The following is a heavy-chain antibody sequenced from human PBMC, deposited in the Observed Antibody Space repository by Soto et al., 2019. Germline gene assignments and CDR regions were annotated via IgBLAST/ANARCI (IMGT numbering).Heavy chain of an antibody. CDR3: ARRTTIFGVVKAGGAFDI. J-gene: IGHJ3*02. Sequence: PGESLKNSCKGSGYSFTSYWIGWVRQMPGKGLEWMGIIYPGDSDTRYSPSFQGQVTISADKSISTAYLQWSSLKASDTAMYYCARRTTIFGVVKAGGAFDIWGQGTMVTVSS. CDR2: IYPGDSDT. V-gene: IGHV5-51*01. D-gene: IGHD3-3*01. CDR1: GYSFTSYW.